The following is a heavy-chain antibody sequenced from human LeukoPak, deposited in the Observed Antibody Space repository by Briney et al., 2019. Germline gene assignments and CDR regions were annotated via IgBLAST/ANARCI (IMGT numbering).Heavy chain of an antibody. D-gene: IGHD3-10*01. CDR1: GFTFSSYS. Sequence: GRSLRLSCAASGFTFSSYSMNWVRQAPGKGLEWVSSISSSSSYIYYADSVKGRFTISRDNAKNSLYLQMNSLRAEDTAVYYCARDYKLIRGAIPVWGQGTLVTVSS. V-gene: IGHV3-21*01. CDR2: ISSSSSYI. CDR3: ARDYKLIRGAIPV. J-gene: IGHJ4*02.